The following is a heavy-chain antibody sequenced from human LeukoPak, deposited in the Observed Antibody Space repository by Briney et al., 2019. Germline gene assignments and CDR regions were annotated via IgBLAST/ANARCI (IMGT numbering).Heavy chain of an antibody. CDR1: GGAFRNYF. V-gene: IGHV4-34*01. Sequence: FETPSPPCAVPGGAFRNYFWDLIRQPPRKGPEWIAGNNDSGSTTSNSSLRSRVAISLDTSKNQFSLRLTSVTAADTAVYYCARGQYCSTTTCYSARRYFDFWGQGTLVTVSS. D-gene: IGHD2-2*01. CDR3: ARGQYCSTTTCYSARRYFDF. CDR2: NNDSGST. J-gene: IGHJ4*02.